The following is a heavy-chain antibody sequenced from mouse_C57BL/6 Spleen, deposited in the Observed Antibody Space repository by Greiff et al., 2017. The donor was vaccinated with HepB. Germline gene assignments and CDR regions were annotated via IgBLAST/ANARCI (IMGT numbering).Heavy chain of an antibody. Sequence: EVQLQQSGPELVKPGASVKMSCKASGYTFTDYNMHWVKQSHGKSLEWIGYINPNNGGTSYNQKFKGKATLTVNKSSSTAYMEHRSLTSEDAAVYYCARWGNAYDFDYWGQGTTLTVSS. V-gene: IGHV1-22*01. CDR1: GYTFTDYN. CDR2: INPNNGGT. J-gene: IGHJ2*01. D-gene: IGHD2-1*01. CDR3: ARWGNAYDFDY.